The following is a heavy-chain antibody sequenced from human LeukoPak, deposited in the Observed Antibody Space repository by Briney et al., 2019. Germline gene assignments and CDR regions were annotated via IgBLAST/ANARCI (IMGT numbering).Heavy chain of an antibody. J-gene: IGHJ4*02. CDR3: ARAGYSDRGSYYNY. Sequence: GASVKVSCKASGYTFTGYYMHWVRQAPGQGLEWMGWTNPNSGGTNYAQKFQGRVTMTRDTSISTAYMELSRLRSDDTAVYYCARAGYSDRGSYYNYWGQGTLVTVSS. CDR1: GYTFTGYY. CDR2: TNPNSGGT. D-gene: IGHD1-26*01. V-gene: IGHV1-2*02.